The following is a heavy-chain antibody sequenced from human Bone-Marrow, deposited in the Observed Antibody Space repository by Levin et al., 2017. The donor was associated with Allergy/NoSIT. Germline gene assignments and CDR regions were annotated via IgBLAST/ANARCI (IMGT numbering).Heavy chain of an antibody. Sequence: QTLSLTCSFSGFSLNSRGMRVGWIRQSPGKALEWLARIDWDDDKLYSTSLRTRLAISKDASKNQVVLTMTNMDPVDTATYYCARIPLSCTGGLCYSFFDFWGPGTLVAVSS. CDR2: IDWDDDK. CDR3: ARIPLSCTGGLCYSFFDF. CDR1: GFSLNSRGMR. J-gene: IGHJ4*02. V-gene: IGHV2-70*04. D-gene: IGHD2-8*02.